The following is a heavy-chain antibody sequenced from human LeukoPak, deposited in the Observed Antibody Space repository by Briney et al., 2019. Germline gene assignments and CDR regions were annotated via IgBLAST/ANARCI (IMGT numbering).Heavy chain of an antibody. CDR2: ISAYNGNT. CDR1: VYTFTSYG. CDR3: PRATQHRYSSGWQEFDY. V-gene: IGHV1-18*01. J-gene: IGHJ4*02. D-gene: IGHD6-19*01. Sequence: GASVTVSCKASVYTFTSYGSSWLRQAPGQGLEWMGWISAYNGNTNYAQKLQGRLTMTPDTSTSTAYMELSSLRPDDTAVYYCPRATQHRYSSGWQEFDYWGQGTLVTVS.